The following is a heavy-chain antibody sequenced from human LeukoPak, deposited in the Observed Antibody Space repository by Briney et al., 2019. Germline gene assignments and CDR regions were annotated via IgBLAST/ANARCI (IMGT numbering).Heavy chain of an antibody. V-gene: IGHV1-18*01. Sequence: ASVKVSCKASGYTFASYGISWVRQAPGQGLEWMGWISASMVTINNAQKLQGRVTMTTDTSTSTAYMELRSLRSDDTAVYYCARGGYDFWSGYYIAHHDGAYFDYWGQGTLVTVSS. J-gene: IGHJ4*02. CDR3: ARGGYDFWSGYYIAHHDGAYFDY. D-gene: IGHD3-3*01. CDR1: GYTFASYG. CDR2: ISASMVTI.